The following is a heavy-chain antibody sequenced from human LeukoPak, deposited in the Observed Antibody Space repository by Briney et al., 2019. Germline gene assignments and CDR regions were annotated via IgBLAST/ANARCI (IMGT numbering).Heavy chain of an antibody. J-gene: IGHJ4*02. CDR1: GGSISSSSYY. D-gene: IGHD3-22*01. V-gene: IGHV4-39*07. Sequence: SETLSLTCTVSGGSISSSSYYWGWIRQPPGKGLEWIGSIYYSGSTYYNPSLKSRVTISVDTSKNQFSLKLSSVTAADTAVYYCARLRDHYDSSGFLDYWGQGTLVTVSS. CDR3: ARLRDHYDSSGFLDY. CDR2: IYYSGST.